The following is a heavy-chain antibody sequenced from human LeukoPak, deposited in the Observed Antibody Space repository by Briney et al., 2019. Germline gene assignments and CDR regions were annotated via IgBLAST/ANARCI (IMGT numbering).Heavy chain of an antibody. CDR1: GFTVSSNY. CDR3: ASPLIVGASGDY. CDR2: IYSGGST. D-gene: IGHD1-26*01. V-gene: IGHV3-53*01. J-gene: IGHJ4*02. Sequence: GGSLRLSCAASGFTVSSNYMSWVRQAPGKGLEWVSVIYSGGSTYYADSVKGRFTISRDNSKNTLYLQMNSLRAEDTAVYYCASPLIVGASGDYWGQGTLVTVSS.